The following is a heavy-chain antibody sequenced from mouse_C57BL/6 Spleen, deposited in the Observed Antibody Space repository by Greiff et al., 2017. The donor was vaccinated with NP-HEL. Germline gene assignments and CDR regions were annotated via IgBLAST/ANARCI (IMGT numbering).Heavy chain of an antibody. CDR2: INPSSGYT. CDR3: ARGDYDYDVNYAMDY. CDR1: GYTFTSYT. V-gene: IGHV1-4*01. D-gene: IGHD2-4*01. Sequence: VKLQQSGAELARPGASVKMSCKASGYTFTSYTMHWVKQRPGQGLEWIGYINPSSGYTKYNQKFKDKATLTADKSSSTAYMQLSSLTSEDSAVYYCARGDYDYDVNYAMDYWGQGTSVTVSS. J-gene: IGHJ4*01.